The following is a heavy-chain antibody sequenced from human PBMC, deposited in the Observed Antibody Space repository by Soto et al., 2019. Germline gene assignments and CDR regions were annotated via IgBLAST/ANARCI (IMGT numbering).Heavy chain of an antibody. CDR1: GFTFSSYS. D-gene: IGHD2-2*01. CDR3: ARGYCSSTSCYYYYYMDV. Sequence: VQLVESGGGLVKPGGSLRLSCAASGFTFSSYSMNWVRQAPGKGLEWVSSISSSSSYIYYADSVKGGFTISRDNAKNSLYLQMNSLRAEDTAVYYCARGYCSSTSCYYYYYMDVWGKGTTVTVSS. CDR2: ISSSSSYI. J-gene: IGHJ6*03. V-gene: IGHV3-21*01.